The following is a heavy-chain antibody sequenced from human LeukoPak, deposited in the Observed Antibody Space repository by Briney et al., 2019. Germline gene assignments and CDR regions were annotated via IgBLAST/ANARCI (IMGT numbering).Heavy chain of an antibody. CDR2: ISSSSSYI. J-gene: IGHJ5*02. CDR1: GFTFSSYS. D-gene: IGHD2-21*02. Sequence: GGSLRLSCAASGFTFSSYSMNWVRQAPGKGLEWVSSISSSSSYIYYADSVKGRFTISRDNSKNTLYLQMNSLRAEDTAVYYCAKVGTYCGGDCYSVLRWFDPWGQGTLVTVSS. CDR3: AKVGTYCGGDCYSVLRWFDP. V-gene: IGHV3-21*04.